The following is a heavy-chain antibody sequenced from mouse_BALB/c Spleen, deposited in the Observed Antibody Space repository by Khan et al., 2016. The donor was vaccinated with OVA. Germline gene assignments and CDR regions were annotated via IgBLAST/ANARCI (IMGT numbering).Heavy chain of an antibody. CDR3: SRLAYYYNSEGFAY. J-gene: IGHJ3*01. CDR2: ISSGGSYT. V-gene: IGHV5-6*01. Sequence: VQLKESGGDLVKPGGSLKLSCAASGFTFSTYGMSWVRQSPDKRLEWVATISSGGSYTYYPDNVKGRFTISRDNAKKTLYLQMSSLKSEDTAMYYCSRLAYYYNSEGFAYWGQGTLVTVSA. D-gene: IGHD1-1*01. CDR1: GFTFSTYG.